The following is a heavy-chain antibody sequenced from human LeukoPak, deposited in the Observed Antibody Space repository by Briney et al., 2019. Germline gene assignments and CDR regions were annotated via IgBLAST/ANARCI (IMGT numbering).Heavy chain of an antibody. CDR1: GFTFSSYA. V-gene: IGHV3-23*01. CDR2: ISGSGGST. Sequence: GGSLILSCAASGFTFSSYAMSWVRQAPGKGLEWVSAISGSGGSTYYADSVKGRFTISRDNSKNTLYLQMNSLRAEDTAVYYCATLSGVPWIQLWYDAFDIWGQGTMVTVSS. J-gene: IGHJ3*02. D-gene: IGHD5-18*01. CDR3: ATLSGVPWIQLWYDAFDI.